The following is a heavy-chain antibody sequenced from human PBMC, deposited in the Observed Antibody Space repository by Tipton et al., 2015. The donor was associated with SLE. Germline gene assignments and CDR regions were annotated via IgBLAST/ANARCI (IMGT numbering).Heavy chain of an antibody. CDR1: GFAFSSYA. CDR3: ARVNNFYGSGSFDY. D-gene: IGHD3-10*01. J-gene: IGHJ4*02. V-gene: IGHV3-23*03. CDR2: IYSAGTTT. Sequence: GSLRLSCAASGFAFSSYAMSWVRQAPGKGLEWVSFIYSAGTTTYYADSVKGRFTISRDNSKNTLFLQMNSLRPEDTAVYYCARVNNFYGSGSFDYWGQGTLVTVSS.